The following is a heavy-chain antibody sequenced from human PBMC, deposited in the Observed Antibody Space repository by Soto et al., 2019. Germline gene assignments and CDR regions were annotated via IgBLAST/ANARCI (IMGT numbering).Heavy chain of an antibody. CDR2: IYYSGST. Sequence: PSDILSLSCTVSGSSTSSGGYYLSWIRPHPGKGLEWIGYIYYSGSTYYNPSLKSRVTKSVDTSKSQSSLKLSSVTAADTAVYYRARVCGGDCHNGMDVWGQGTTVTVSS. CDR3: ARVCGGDCHNGMDV. J-gene: IGHJ6*02. CDR1: GSSTSSGGYY. V-gene: IGHV4-31*03. D-gene: IGHD2-21*02.